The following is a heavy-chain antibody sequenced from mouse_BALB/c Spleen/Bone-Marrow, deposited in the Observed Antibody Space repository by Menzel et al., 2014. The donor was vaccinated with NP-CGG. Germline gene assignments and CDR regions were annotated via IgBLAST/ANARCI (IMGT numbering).Heavy chain of an antibody. CDR1: GYTFTSYW. D-gene: IGHD3-2*01. Sequence: QVQLQQSGAELVKPGASVKLSCKTSGYTFTSYWIQWVKQRPGQGLGWIGEIFPGTGTTYYNEKFKGKATLTIDTSSSTAYTQLSSLTSEDSAVYFCASRDSSGYVPDYWGQGTTLTVSS. CDR3: ASRDSSGYVPDY. CDR2: IFPGTGTT. J-gene: IGHJ2*01. V-gene: IGHV1S132*01.